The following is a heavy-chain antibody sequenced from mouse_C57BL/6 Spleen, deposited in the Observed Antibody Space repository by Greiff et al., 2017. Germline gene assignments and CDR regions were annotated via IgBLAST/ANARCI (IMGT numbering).Heavy chain of an antibody. CDR3: ARLQNEGTWFAY. Sequence: EVQLQQSGPELVKPGASVKISCKASGYTFTDYYMNWVKQSHGKSLEWIGDINPNNGGTSYNQKFKGKATLTVDKSSSTAYMELPSLTSEDSAVYYCARLQNEGTWFAYWGQGTLVTVSA. V-gene: IGHV1-26*01. D-gene: IGHD2-14*01. CDR2: INPNNGGT. J-gene: IGHJ3*01. CDR1: GYTFTDYY.